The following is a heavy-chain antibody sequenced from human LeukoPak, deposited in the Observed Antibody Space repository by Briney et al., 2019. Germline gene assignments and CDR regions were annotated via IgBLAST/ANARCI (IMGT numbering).Heavy chain of an antibody. Sequence: GGSLRLSCAASGFTFSSYAMSWVRQAPGKGLEWVSAISGSGGSTYYADSVRGRFTISRDNSKNTLYLQMNSLRAEDTAVYYCARSDSSGYTDYWGQGTLVTVSS. D-gene: IGHD3-22*01. CDR1: GFTFSSYA. CDR2: ISGSGGST. CDR3: ARSDSSGYTDY. J-gene: IGHJ4*02. V-gene: IGHV3-23*01.